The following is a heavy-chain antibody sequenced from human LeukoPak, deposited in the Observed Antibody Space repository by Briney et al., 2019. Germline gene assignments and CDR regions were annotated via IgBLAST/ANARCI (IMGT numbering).Heavy chain of an antibody. CDR2: IYYSGST. Sequence: SETLSLTCTVSGGSISSYYWSWIRQPPGKGLEWIGYIYYSGSTNYNPSLKSRVTISVDTSKNQFSLKLSSVTAADTAVYYCAREYSSSWYDYWGQGTLVTVSS. D-gene: IGHD6-13*01. CDR3: AREYSSSWYDY. J-gene: IGHJ4*02. V-gene: IGHV4-59*12. CDR1: GGSISSYY.